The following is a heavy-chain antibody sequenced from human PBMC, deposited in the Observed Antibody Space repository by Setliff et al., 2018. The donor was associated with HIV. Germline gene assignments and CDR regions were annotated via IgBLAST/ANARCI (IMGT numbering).Heavy chain of an antibody. D-gene: IGHD2-8*01. CDR1: GGSVDSRDYY. CDR2: ILYGGTT. Sequence: SETLSLTCAVSGGSVDSRDYYWGWIRQPPGKGLEWIGNILYGGTTYYTPSLKSRVSIPVDTSRNQFSLRLNSVTAADTAVYYCARPTTGLGGGAAFDIWGQGTMVTVSS. CDR3: ARPTTGLGGGAAFDI. J-gene: IGHJ3*02. V-gene: IGHV4-39*01.